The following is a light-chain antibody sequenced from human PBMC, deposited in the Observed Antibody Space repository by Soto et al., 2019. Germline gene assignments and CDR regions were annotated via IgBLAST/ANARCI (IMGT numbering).Light chain of an antibody. CDR3: QQSYSGLPMYT. Sequence: DIQMTQSPSSLSASVGDRVTISCRASQNIGYFLNWYQQKPGKAPKLLIYAASSSPSGVPSRFSGSGSGTALNLTISSLQPEDFATYYCQQSYSGLPMYTFGQGTKLEI. CDR1: QNIGYF. J-gene: IGKJ2*01. CDR2: AAS. V-gene: IGKV1-39*01.